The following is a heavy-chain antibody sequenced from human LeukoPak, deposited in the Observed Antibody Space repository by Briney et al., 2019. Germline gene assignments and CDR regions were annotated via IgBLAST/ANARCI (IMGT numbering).Heavy chain of an antibody. CDR3: ARDSPKYQLPYFDY. CDR2: ISSSSSTI. J-gene: IGHJ4*02. D-gene: IGHD2-2*01. CDR1: GFTFSSYS. V-gene: IGHV3-48*04. Sequence: GGSLRLSCAASGFTFSSYSMNWVRQAPGKGLEWVSYISSSSSTIYYADSVKGRFTISRDNAKNSLYLQMNSLRAEDTAVYYCARDSPKYQLPYFDYWGQGTLVTVSS.